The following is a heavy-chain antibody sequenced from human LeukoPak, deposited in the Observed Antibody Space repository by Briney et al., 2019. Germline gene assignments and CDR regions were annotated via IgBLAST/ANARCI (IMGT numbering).Heavy chain of an antibody. Sequence: GASVKVSCRASGGTFSSYTISWVRQAPGQGLEWMGRIIPILGIANYAQKFQGRVTITADKSTSTAYMELSSLRSEDTAVYYCASSAPYDSGGLYFDYWAQGTLVTVSS. CDR3: ASSAPYDSGGLYFDY. J-gene: IGHJ4*02. D-gene: IGHD3-22*01. CDR1: GGTFSSYT. V-gene: IGHV1-69*02. CDR2: IIPILGIA.